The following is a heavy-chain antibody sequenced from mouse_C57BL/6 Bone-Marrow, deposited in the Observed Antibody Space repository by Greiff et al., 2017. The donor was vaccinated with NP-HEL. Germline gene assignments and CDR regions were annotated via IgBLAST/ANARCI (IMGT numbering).Heavy chain of an antibody. CDR2: IYPGSGNT. CDR3: ARSGGNWYFDV. J-gene: IGHJ1*03. CDR1: GYSFTSYY. D-gene: IGHD3-1*01. Sequence: QVHVKQSGPELVKPGASVKISCKASGYSFTSYYIHWVKQRPGQGLEWIGWIYPGSGNTKYNEKFKGKATLTADTSSSTAYMQLSSLTSEDSAVYYCARSGGNWYFDVWGTGTTVTVSS. V-gene: IGHV1-66*01.